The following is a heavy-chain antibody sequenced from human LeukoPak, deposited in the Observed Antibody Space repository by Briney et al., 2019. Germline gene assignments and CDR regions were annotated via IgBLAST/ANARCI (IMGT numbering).Heavy chain of an antibody. CDR3: ARGMGYSYGHPQGAFDI. Sequence: ASVKVSCKASGYSFTSYGFNWVRQAPGQGLEWMGWMSAYSGKTNYAHSLQGRVTVTADTSTSTAYMELRSLRSEDTVVYYCARGMGYSYGHPQGAFDIWGQGTMVTVSS. V-gene: IGHV1-18*01. D-gene: IGHD5-18*01. CDR1: GYSFTSYG. J-gene: IGHJ3*02. CDR2: MSAYSGKT.